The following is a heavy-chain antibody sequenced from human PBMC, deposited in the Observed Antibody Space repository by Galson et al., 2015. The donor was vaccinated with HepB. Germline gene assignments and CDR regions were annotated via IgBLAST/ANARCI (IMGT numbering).Heavy chain of an antibody. J-gene: IGHJ5*01. CDR2: VWYDGSNK. CDR1: GFTFNNYG. D-gene: IGHD5-24*01. CDR3: AREGHGYKFNF. V-gene: IGHV3-33*01. Sequence: SLRLSCAASGFTFNNYGMHWVRQAPGKGLEWVAVVWYDGSNKYYADSVKGRFTISRDNSKNTLYLQMNSLRAEDTAVFFCAREGHGYKFNFWGHGTLVTVSS.